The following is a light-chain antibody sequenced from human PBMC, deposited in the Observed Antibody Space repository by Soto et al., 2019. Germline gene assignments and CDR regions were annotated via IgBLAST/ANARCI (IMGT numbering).Light chain of an antibody. V-gene: IGLV1-47*01. CDR1: SSNIGSNF. J-gene: IGLJ2*01. Sequence: QSVLTQPPSASGTPGQRVTISCSGSSSNIGSNFIYWYQQLPGTAPKLLIYRNNERPSGVPDRFSSSKSGTSASLAISGLRSEDEADYHCAAWDDSLSGVVFGGGTKLTV. CDR3: AAWDDSLSGVV. CDR2: RNN.